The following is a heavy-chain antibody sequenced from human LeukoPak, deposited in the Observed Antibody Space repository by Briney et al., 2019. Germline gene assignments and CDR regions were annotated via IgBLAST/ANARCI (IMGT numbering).Heavy chain of an antibody. V-gene: IGHV3-74*01. CDR2: INSDGCSR. CDR3: ARNGGGSRHS. D-gene: IGHD4-23*01. J-gene: IGHJ5*02. CDR1: GFTFSSYW. Sequence: GGSLRLSCAGSGFTFSSYWMHWVRQAPGKGLVWVSRINSDGCSRSYADSVNGGFTITRDNEKKTVYLQMNSLRAEDTAVYYCARNGGGSRHSWGQGTLVTVSS.